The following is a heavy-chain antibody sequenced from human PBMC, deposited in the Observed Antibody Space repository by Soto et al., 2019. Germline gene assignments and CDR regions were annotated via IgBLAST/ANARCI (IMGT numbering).Heavy chain of an antibody. CDR3: ARAYYYDPPGAFDI. V-gene: IGHV3-21*06. D-gene: IGHD3-22*01. CDR2: ISASRTYI. J-gene: IGHJ3*02. Sequence: WGSLRLSCATSGFTFNSYGMNWVRQAPGKGLEWVSSISASRTYIYYADSVKGRFTISRDSAKNSLYLQMNSLRAEDTAVYYCARAYYYDPPGAFDIWGQGTMVTVSS. CDR1: GFTFNSYG.